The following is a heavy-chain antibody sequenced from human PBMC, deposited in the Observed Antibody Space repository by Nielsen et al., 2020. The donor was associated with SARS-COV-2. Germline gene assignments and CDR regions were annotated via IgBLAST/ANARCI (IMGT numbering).Heavy chain of an antibody. CDR1: GFSFSSYA. J-gene: IGHJ6*02. CDR2: IGTTGDKT. D-gene: IGHD6-25*01. V-gene: IGHV3-23*01. Sequence: GESLKISCAASGFSFSSYAMTWVRQAPGKGLEWVSSIGTTGDKTFYADSVKGRFTISRDNSKNTLYLQLNSLRAEDTAVYYCARDPRYRSGVWGQGTTVTVSS. CDR3: ARDPRYRSGV.